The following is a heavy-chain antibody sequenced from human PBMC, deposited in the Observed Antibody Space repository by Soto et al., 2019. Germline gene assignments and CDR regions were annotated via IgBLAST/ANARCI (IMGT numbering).Heavy chain of an antibody. D-gene: IGHD1-1*01. J-gene: IGHJ5*02. Sequence: GGSLRLSCAASGFTFSDYYMSWIRQAPGKGLEWVSYISSSGSTIYYADSVKGRFTISRDNAKNSLYLQMSSLRAEDTAVYYCARDLSSGSNWFDPWGQGILVTVSS. CDR1: GFTFSDYY. V-gene: IGHV3-11*01. CDR2: ISSSGSTI. CDR3: ARDLSSGSNWFDP.